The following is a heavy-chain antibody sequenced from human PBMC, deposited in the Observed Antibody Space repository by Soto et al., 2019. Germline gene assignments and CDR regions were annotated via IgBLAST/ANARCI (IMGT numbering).Heavy chain of an antibody. CDR2: ISYSSTYI. J-gene: IGHJ4*02. CDR1: GFTFSTYN. V-gene: IGHV3-21*01. CDR3: ARDLDGYNYVLDS. Sequence: PGGSLRLSCAASGFTFSTYNMNWVRQAPGKGLEWVSFISYSSTYIYYADSVKGRFTISRDNAKNSLYLQMNSLRAEDTAVYYCARDLDGYNYVLDSWGQGTLVTVSS. D-gene: IGHD5-12*01.